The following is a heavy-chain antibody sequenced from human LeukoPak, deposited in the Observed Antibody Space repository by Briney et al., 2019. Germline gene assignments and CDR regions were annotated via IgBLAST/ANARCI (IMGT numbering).Heavy chain of an antibody. Sequence: SETLSLTCAVYGGSFSGYYWSWIRQPLGKGLEWIGGINHSGSTNYNPSLKSRVTISVDSSKNQFSLKLSSVTAADTAVYYCARVWSPIVVVPAAMLYDAFDIWGQGTMVAVSS. D-gene: IGHD2-2*01. J-gene: IGHJ3*02. CDR2: INHSGST. CDR3: ARVWSPIVVVPAAMLYDAFDI. V-gene: IGHV4-34*01. CDR1: GGSFSGYY.